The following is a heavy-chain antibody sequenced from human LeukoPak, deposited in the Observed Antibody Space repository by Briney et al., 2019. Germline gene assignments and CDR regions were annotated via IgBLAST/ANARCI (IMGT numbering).Heavy chain of an antibody. J-gene: IGHJ5*02. D-gene: IGHD1-1*01. Sequence: KPSETLSLTCTVSGGSISDYYWSWIRQPAGKGLEWIGRIYTSGSTNYNPSLKSRVTISVDTSKNQFSLKLTSVTAADTAVYYCAKKGEWGLEPGGFDPWGQGTLVTVSS. CDR3: AKKGEWGLEPGGFDP. CDR2: IYTSGST. V-gene: IGHV4-4*07. CDR1: GGSISDYY.